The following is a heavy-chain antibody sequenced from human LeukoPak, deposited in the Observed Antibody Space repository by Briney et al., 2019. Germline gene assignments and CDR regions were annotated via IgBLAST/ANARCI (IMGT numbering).Heavy chain of an antibody. J-gene: IGHJ4*02. CDR1: GYTLTELS. Sequence: ASVKVSCKVSGYTLTELSMHWVRQAPGKGLEWMGGFDPEDGETIYAQKFQGRVTMTEDTSTDTAYMELSSLRSEDTAVYYCARDAAFYDSSGYYKDYWGQGTLVTVSS. V-gene: IGHV1-24*01. D-gene: IGHD3-22*01. CDR2: FDPEDGET. CDR3: ARDAAFYDSSGYYKDY.